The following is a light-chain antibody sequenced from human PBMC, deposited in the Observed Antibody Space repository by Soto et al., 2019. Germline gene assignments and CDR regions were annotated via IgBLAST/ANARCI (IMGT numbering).Light chain of an antibody. V-gene: IGKV3-15*01. J-gene: IGKJ2*01. Sequence: EIVMTQSPATLSVSPGERATLSCRASQSVTSNLAWYQQKPGQAPRLLMYGASTRATGIPARFSGSGSGTEFTLTISSLQSEDFAVYYCQQHNNWPYTFGRGTKVDIK. CDR3: QQHNNWPYT. CDR2: GAS. CDR1: QSVTSN.